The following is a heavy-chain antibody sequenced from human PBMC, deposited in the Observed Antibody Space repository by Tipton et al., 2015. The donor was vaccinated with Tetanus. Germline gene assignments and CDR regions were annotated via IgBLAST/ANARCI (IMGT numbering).Heavy chain of an antibody. J-gene: IGHJ4*02. CDR3: ARDPPTLHTAMVD. D-gene: IGHD5-18*01. V-gene: IGHV4-39*07. CDR2: IYYSGST. CDR1: GGSISSSSYY. Sequence: TLSLTCTVSGGSISSSSYYWGWIRQPPGKGLEWIGSIYYSGSTNYNPSLKSRVTISVDTSKNQFSLKLSSVTAADTAVYYCARDPPTLHTAMVDWGQGTLVTVSS.